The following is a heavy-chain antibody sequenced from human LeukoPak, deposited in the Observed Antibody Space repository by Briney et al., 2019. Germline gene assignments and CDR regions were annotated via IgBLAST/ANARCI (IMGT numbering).Heavy chain of an antibody. D-gene: IGHD3-10*01. J-gene: IGHJ4*02. V-gene: IGHV3-23*01. CDR1: GFIFSHYT. Sequence: GGSLRLSCAVSGFIFSHYTMTWVRPAPGKRLEWVSSINGSGDATLYADSVMGRFTISRDNAKNTVSLQMNNLRAEDTAVYYCAKSDCGSDGCKLLHYWGQGTLVTASS. CDR3: AKSDCGSDGCKLLHY. CDR2: INGSGDAT.